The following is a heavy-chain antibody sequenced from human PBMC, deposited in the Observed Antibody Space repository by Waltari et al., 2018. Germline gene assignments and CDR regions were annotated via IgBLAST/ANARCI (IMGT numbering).Heavy chain of an antibody. CDR3: ARDTSYTVRYYYYYYMDV. V-gene: IGHV4-4*07. CDR2: IYTSGST. J-gene: IGHJ6*03. D-gene: IGHD2-2*02. Sequence: QVQLQESGPGLVKPSETLSLTCTVSGGSLSSYYWRWIRQPAGKGLEWIGRIYTSGSTNYNPSLKSRVTMSVDTSKNQFSLKLSSVTAADTAVYYCARDTSYTVRYYYYYYMDVWGKGTTVTISS. CDR1: GGSLSSYY.